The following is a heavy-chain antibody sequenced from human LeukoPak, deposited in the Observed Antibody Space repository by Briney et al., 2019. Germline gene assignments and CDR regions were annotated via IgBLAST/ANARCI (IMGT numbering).Heavy chain of an antibody. CDR2: IIPIFGTA. CDR1: GGTFSSYA. J-gene: IGHJ6*03. V-gene: IGHV1-69*05. D-gene: IGHD4-17*01. CDR3: ARAGDPTAGYYYYYMDV. Sequence: SVKVSCKASGGTFSSYAISWVRQAPGQGLEWMGGIIPIFGTANYAQKFQGRVTITTDESTSTAYLELSSLRSEDTAVYYCARAGDPTAGYYYYYMDVWGKGTTVTVSS.